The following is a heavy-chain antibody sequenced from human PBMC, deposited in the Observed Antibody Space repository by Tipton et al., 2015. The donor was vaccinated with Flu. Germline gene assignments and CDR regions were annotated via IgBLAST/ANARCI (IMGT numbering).Heavy chain of an antibody. D-gene: IGHD3-16*01. Sequence: SLRLSCAASGFTFDDYGMSWVRQTPGKGLGGVSGINWNGGRSGYADSVEGRFTISSDNAKKFVYLQMNDLRAEDTALYHCARGDKKRGSFDIWGQGTMVTVSS. V-gene: IGHV3-20*01. CDR2: INWNGGRS. CDR1: GFTFDDYG. CDR3: ARGDKKRGSFDI. J-gene: IGHJ3*02.